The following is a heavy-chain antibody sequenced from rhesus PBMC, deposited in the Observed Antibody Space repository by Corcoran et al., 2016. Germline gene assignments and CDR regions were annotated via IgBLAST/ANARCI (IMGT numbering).Heavy chain of an antibody. Sequence: QVQLQQWGEGLVKPSETLSLTCAVYGGSISGYYYWSWIRQPPGKGLEWIWYIYGTSASTNYNPSLKNRVNISKGTSKNQFSLKLSSVTAADTAVYYCARDRDSWNNYFDYWGQGVLVTVSS. CDR1: GGSISGYYY. J-gene: IGHJ4*01. CDR2: IYGTSAST. V-gene: IGHV4-73*01. D-gene: IGHD1-20*01. CDR3: ARDRDSWNNYFDY.